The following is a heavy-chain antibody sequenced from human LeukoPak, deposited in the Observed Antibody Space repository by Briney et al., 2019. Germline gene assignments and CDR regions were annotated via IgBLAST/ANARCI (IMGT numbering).Heavy chain of an antibody. D-gene: IGHD1-26*01. CDR1: GYTFTSYY. CDR3: ARDWSQEGGATSSYYGMDV. V-gene: IGHV1-46*01. Sequence: ASVKVSCKASGYTFTSYYMHWVRQAPGQGLEWMVIINPSGGSTSYAQKFQGRVTMTRDTSTSTVYMELSSLRSEDTAVYYCARDWSQEGGATSSYYGMDVWGQGTTVTVSS. J-gene: IGHJ6*02. CDR2: INPSGGST.